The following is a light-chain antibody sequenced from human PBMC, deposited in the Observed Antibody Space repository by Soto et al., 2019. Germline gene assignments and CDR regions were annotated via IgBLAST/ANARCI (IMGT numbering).Light chain of an antibody. CDR2: ESS. J-gene: IGKJ3*01. CDR3: QQSAT. CDR1: QSVDNN. V-gene: IGKV3-11*01. Sequence: IVLTQAPATLALSPGEGDNLSCRASQSVDNNLDWYQQKPGQAPRLLIYESSSGPPGIPDRFSGSGSGTDFTLTISRLEPEDFAVYYCQQSATFGPGTKVDI.